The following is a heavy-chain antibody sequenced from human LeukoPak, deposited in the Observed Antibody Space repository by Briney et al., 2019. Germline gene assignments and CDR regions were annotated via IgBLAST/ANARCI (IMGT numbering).Heavy chain of an antibody. V-gene: IGHV1-2*06. J-gene: IGHJ5*02. CDR1: GFTFTSSA. Sequence: ASVKVSCKASGFTFTSSAVQWVRQAPGQGLEWMGRINPNSGGTNYAQKFQGRVTMTRDTSISTAYMELSRLRSDDTAVYYCARDYAYYFESSGYYSLDWFDPWGQGTLVTVSS. D-gene: IGHD3-22*01. CDR2: INPNSGGT. CDR3: ARDYAYYFESSGYYSLDWFDP.